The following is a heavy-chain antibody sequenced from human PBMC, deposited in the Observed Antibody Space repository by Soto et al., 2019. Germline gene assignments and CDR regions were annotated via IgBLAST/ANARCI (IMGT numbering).Heavy chain of an antibody. D-gene: IGHD2-21*02. V-gene: IGHV3-48*03. CDR2: ISEGRGTI. Sequence: PGLWLRLSCVLSRSTFSSYEMNWVRQAPGKGVEWVYYISEGRGTIHYAASVKLRFTLSRNNAKNLLYPQVNSLRADERDTSYSARNKGDKGVDWVQGTLVTVSS. CDR1: RSTFSSYE. CDR3: ARNKGDKGVD. J-gene: IGHJ4*02.